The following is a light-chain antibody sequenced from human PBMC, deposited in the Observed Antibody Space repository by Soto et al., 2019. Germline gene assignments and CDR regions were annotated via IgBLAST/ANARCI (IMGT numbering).Light chain of an antibody. CDR1: QGISNY. J-gene: IGKJ3*01. Sequence: DIQMTQSPSSLSASVGDRVTITCRASQGISNYLAWYQQKPGKVPKLLIYAASTLQSGVPSRFSVSGSGTVFTLTISSLQPEDVATDYCQNYNWVFGPGTKVYIK. CDR2: AAS. V-gene: IGKV1-27*01. CDR3: QNYNWV.